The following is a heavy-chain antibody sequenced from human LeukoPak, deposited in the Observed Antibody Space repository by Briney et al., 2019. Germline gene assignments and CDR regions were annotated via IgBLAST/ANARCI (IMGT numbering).Heavy chain of an antibody. CDR2: ISSSSSTI. D-gene: IGHD5-18*01. V-gene: IGHV3-48*01. CDR1: GFTFSSYS. Sequence: PGGSLRLSCAASGFTFSSYSMNWVRQAPGKGLEWVSYISSSSSTIHYADSVKGRFTISRDNAKNSLYLQMNSLRAEDTAVYYCARGGPAGGYSYGYLDYWGRGTLVTVSS. CDR3: ARGGPAGGYSYGYLDY. J-gene: IGHJ4*02.